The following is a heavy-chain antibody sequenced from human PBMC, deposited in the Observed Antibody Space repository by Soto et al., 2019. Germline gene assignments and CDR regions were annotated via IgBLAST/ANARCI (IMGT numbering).Heavy chain of an antibody. CDR1: RAFINRGGFY. D-gene: IGHD2-21*01. Sequence: PSEALSLTCSVSRAFINRGGFYYSWIRQPPGKGLEWLGYIFHSGSTLYTPSLRGRLTLSADTSRNQLSLHLTSVTAADTAVYYCVRGGIAGHWFDPWGQGILVT. V-gene: IGHV4-31*03. CDR2: IFHSGST. CDR3: VRGGIAGHWFDP. J-gene: IGHJ5*02.